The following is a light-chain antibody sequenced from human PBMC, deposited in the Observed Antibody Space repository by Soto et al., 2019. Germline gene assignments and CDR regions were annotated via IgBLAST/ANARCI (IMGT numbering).Light chain of an antibody. CDR2: GAS. Sequence: DIQMTQSPSSLSASVGDRVTITCRASQSISSYLNWYQQKPWKAPKLLIYGASSLQSGGPSRFSGSGSGTDFTLTISRLQPEDFATYYCPQSYRTPRAFGQGTKVEIK. CDR3: PQSYRTPRA. CDR1: QSISSY. V-gene: IGKV1-39*01. J-gene: IGKJ1*01.